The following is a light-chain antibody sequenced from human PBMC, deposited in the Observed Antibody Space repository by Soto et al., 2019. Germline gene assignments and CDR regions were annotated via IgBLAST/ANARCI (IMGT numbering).Light chain of an antibody. J-gene: IGLJ1*01. V-gene: IGLV2-8*01. CDR3: SSYAGGNNAYV. CDR2: EVT. CDR1: SSDVGGYNY. Sequence: SVLNQPPSASGSPGQSVTISCTRASSDVGGYNYVSWYQQHPGKAPKLMIYEVTKRPSGVPDRFSGSRSGNTAPLTVSGLQPEDEADYYCSSYAGGNNAYVFGTGTKVTVL.